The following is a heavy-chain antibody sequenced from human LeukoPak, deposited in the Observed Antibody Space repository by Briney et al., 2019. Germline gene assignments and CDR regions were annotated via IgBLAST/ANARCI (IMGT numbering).Heavy chain of an antibody. V-gene: IGHV3-23*01. CDR2: ISGSGGST. D-gene: IGHD3-10*01. Sequence: PGGSLRLSCAASGFTFSSYAMSWVRQAPGKGLEWVSAISGSGGSTYYADSVKGRFTISRDNSKNTLYLQMNSLRAEDTAVYYCAKDYGGVWGSESYYNVAFDIWGQGTLVTVSS. CDR3: AKDYGGVWGSESYYNVAFDI. J-gene: IGHJ4*02. CDR1: GFTFSSYA.